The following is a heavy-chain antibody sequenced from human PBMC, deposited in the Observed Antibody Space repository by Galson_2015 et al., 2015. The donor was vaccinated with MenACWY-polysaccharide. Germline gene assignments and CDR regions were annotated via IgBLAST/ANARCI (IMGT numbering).Heavy chain of an antibody. J-gene: IGHJ4*02. V-gene: IGHV4-38-2*01. CDR3: ARVEKYSGSFYILY. D-gene: IGHD1-26*01. Sequence: ETLSLTCAVSDYSISSGYFWGWLRPPPGQGLEWIASIFHSGTTYYNPSLKSRVTISEDTSKNHFSLKLSSVTAADTAVYYCARVEKYSGSFYILYWGQGTLVTVSS. CDR1: DYSISSGYF. CDR2: IFHSGTT.